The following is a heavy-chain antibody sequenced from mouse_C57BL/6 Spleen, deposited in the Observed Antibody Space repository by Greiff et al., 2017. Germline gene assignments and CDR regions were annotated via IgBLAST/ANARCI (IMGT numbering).Heavy chain of an antibody. CDR3: ARRDGTRAMDY. D-gene: IGHD4-1*01. J-gene: IGHJ4*01. CDR1: GYTFTSYW. CDR2: IDPSDGYT. Sequence: QVQLQQPGAELVRPGTSVKLSCKASGYTFTSYWMHWVKQRPGQGLEWIGVIDPSDGYTNYTQKFKGKATLTVDTSSSTAYLQLSSLTSEDSAVYYCARRDGTRAMDYWGQGTSVTVSS. V-gene: IGHV1-59*01.